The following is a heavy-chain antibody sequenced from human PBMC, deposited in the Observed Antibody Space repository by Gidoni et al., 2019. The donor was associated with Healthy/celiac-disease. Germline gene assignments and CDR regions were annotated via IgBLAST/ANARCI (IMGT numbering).Heavy chain of an antibody. V-gene: IGHV4-59*01. D-gene: IGHD3-3*01. CDR2: IYYSGST. CDR1: GGSISSYY. J-gene: IGHJ4*02. Sequence: QVQLQESAPGLVKPSETLSLTCPVPGGSISSYYPRWIRQPPGKGLEWIGYIYYSGSTNYKPSLKSRVTISVDTSKNQFSLKLSSVTAADTAVYYCARYQVRGTIFGVGNRAYFDYWGQGTLVTVSS. CDR3: ARYQVRGTIFGVGNRAYFDY.